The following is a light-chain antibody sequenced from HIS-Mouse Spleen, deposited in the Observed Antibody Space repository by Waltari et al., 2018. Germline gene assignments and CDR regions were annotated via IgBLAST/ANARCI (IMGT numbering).Light chain of an antibody. CDR1: ISDVGGYNL. CDR2: DVS. Sequence: QSALTQPASVSGSPGQSITISCTGTISDVGGYNLVSCYQQHPGKAPKLMIYDVSNRPSGVSNRFSGSKSGNTASLTISGLQAEDEADYYCSSYTSSSFNVVFGGGTKLTVL. V-gene: IGLV2-14*03. J-gene: IGLJ2*01. CDR3: SSYTSSSFNVV.